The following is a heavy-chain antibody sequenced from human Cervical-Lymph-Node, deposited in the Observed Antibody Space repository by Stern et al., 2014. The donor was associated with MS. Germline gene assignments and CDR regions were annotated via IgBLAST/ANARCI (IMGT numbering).Heavy chain of an antibody. CDR1: GFTFSSYG. V-gene: IGHV3-33*01. CDR2: IWYDGSNK. CDR3: ARDSSKGGSNY. D-gene: IGHD2-2*01. Sequence: VQLEESGGGVVKPGRSLRLACAASGFTFSSYGMHWVRQDPDKGLEWVSVIWYDGSNKYYADSVKGRFTISRDNSKNTLYLQMNSLRAEDTAVYYCARDSSKGGSNYWGQGTLVTVSS. J-gene: IGHJ4*02.